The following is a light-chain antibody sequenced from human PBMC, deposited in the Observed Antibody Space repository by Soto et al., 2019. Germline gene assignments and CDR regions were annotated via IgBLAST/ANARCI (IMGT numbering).Light chain of an antibody. V-gene: IGKV3D-15*01. CDR3: QQRSNWPVT. CDR2: GAS. CDR1: QSISSN. J-gene: IGKJ2*01. Sequence: EIVMTQSPATLSVSPGERATLSCRASQSISSNLAWYQQRPGQAPRLLIYGASTRATGIPGRFSGGGSGTEFTLTISSLQSEDFAVYYCQQRSNWPVTFGQGTKLEIK.